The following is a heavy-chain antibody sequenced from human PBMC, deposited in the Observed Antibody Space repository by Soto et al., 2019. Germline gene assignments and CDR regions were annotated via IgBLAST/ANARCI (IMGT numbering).Heavy chain of an antibody. Sequence: QLQLQESGSRLVKPSQTLSLTCAVSGGSISTNNYSWSWIRQPPGKGLEWLGYISQRGTTYYNPSLKSRVTISVDRSTDQFSLRLTSVTAADTAVYYCASQRWLHSFDNWGQGALVTVSS. CDR3: ASQRWLHSFDN. V-gene: IGHV4-30-2*01. CDR2: ISQRGTT. J-gene: IGHJ4*02. CDR1: GGSISTNNYS. D-gene: IGHD5-12*01.